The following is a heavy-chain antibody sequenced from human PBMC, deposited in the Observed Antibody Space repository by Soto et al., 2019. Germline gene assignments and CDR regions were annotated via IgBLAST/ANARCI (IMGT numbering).Heavy chain of an antibody. CDR3: AKGASSRLRLPYYYGMDV. D-gene: IGHD6-25*01. J-gene: IGHJ6*02. CDR1: GFTFDDYT. Sequence: GGSLRLSCAASGFTFDDYTMHWVRQAPGKGLEWVSLISWDGGSTYYADSVKGRFTISRDNSKNSLYLQMNSLRTEDTALYYCAKGASSRLRLPYYYGMDVWGQGTTVTVSS. V-gene: IGHV3-43*01. CDR2: ISWDGGST.